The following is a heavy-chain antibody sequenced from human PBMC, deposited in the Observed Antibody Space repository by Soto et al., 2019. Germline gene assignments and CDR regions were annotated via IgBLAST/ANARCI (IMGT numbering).Heavy chain of an antibody. CDR2: VSHDGRNT. Sequence: VQLVESGGGVVQPGRSLRLSCAASGFTFSDYAMHWVRQAPGKGLEWVAVVSHDGRNTHYADSVKGRLTISRDSSKNTVSLEMTSLRAEETAVYYCAKGGRQWLVTSDFKYWGQGALVTVSS. J-gene: IGHJ4*02. V-gene: IGHV3-30*18. CDR1: GFTFSDYA. D-gene: IGHD6-19*01. CDR3: AKGGRQWLVTSDFKY.